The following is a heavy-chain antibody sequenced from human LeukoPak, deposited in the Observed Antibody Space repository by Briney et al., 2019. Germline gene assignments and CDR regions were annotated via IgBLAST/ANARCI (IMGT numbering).Heavy chain of an antibody. CDR3: ASPSIGSTTDY. V-gene: IGHV4-31*03. CDR1: GGSISSGGYY. D-gene: IGHD2/OR15-2a*01. J-gene: IGHJ4*02. Sequence: SQTLSLTCTVSGGSISSGGYYWNWIRQHPGKGLEWIGYIYHDGSTCYNPSLKSRVTMSLDTSNNQFSLTLNSVTAADTAVYYCASPSIGSTTDYWGQGTLVTVSS. CDR2: IYHDGST.